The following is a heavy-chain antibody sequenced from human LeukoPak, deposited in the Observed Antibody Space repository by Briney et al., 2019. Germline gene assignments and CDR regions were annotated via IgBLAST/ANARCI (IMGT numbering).Heavy chain of an antibody. V-gene: IGHV3-23*01. Sequence: GGSLRLSCAASGFTFSSYAMNWVRQAPGKGLEWVSAISGSGGSTYYADSVKGRFTISRDNSKNTLYLQMNSLRAEDTAVYYCAKGRAIFGVADYYYMEVWGKGTTVTVSS. J-gene: IGHJ6*03. CDR3: AKGRAIFGVADYYYMEV. D-gene: IGHD3-3*01. CDR2: ISGSGGST. CDR1: GFTFSSYA.